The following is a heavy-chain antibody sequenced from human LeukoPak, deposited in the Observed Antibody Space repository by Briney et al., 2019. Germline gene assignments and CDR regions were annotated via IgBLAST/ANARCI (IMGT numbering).Heavy chain of an antibody. J-gene: IGHJ5*02. CDR1: GFTFSRYA. CDR3: VKDRHCSSTSCYVFDP. Sequence: GRSLRLSCAASGFTFSRYAMHWVRQAPGKGLEYVAVISNNGDSTKYADSVKGRFTISRDNSKNTLYLQMSSLRAEDTAVYYCVKDRHCSSTSCYVFDPWGQGTLVTVSS. CDR2: ISNNGDST. D-gene: IGHD2-2*01. V-gene: IGHV3-64D*06.